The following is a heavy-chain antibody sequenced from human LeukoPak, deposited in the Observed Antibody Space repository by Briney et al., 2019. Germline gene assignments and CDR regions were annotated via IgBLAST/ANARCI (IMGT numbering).Heavy chain of an antibody. Sequence: GASVKVSCKVSGYTLTELSMHWVRQAPGQGLEWMGWINPNSGGTNYAQKFQGRVTMTRDTSISTAYMELSRLRSDDTAVYYCARDPGMVRGFAPFDPWGQGTLVTVSS. V-gene: IGHV1-2*02. J-gene: IGHJ5*02. CDR3: ARDPGMVRGFAPFDP. CDR2: INPNSGGT. D-gene: IGHD3-10*01. CDR1: GYTLTELS.